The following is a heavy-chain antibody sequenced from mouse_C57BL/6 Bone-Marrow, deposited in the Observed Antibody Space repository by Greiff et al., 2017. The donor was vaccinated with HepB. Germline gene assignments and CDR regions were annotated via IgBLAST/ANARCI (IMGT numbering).Heavy chain of an antibody. CDR2: ISNLAYSI. CDR1: GFTFSDYG. D-gene: IGHD1-1*01. CDR3: ARQGITTVVADWYFDV. J-gene: IGHJ1*03. V-gene: IGHV5-15*01. Sequence: EVMLVESGGGLVQPGGSLKLSCAASGFTFSDYGMAWVRQAPRKGPEWVAFISNLAYSIYYADTVTGRFTISRENAKNTLYLEMSSLRSEDTAMYCCARQGITTVVADWYFDVWGTGTTVTVSS.